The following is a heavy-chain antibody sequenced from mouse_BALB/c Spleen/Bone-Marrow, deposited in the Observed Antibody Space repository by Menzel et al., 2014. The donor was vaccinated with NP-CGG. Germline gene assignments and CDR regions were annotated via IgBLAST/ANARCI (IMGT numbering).Heavy chain of an antibody. CDR2: INPDSSTI. CDR3: ARCGYYGFLHY. Sequence: EVQLVESGGGLVQPGGSLKLSCVASGFDFSRYWMSWVRQAPGKGLEWIGGINPDSSTINYTPSLKDKFIISRDNAKNTLDLQMSRVRSEDAGLYYCARCGYYGFLHYWGQGTTLTVSS. D-gene: IGHD1-1*01. V-gene: IGHV4-1*02. J-gene: IGHJ2*01. CDR1: GFDFSRYW.